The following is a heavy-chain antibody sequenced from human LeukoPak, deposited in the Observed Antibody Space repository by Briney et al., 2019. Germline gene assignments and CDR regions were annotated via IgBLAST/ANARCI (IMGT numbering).Heavy chain of an antibody. D-gene: IGHD2-15*01. J-gene: IGHJ6*03. V-gene: IGHV4-34*01. CDR3: AGAVVVVAADYYYYMDV. Sequence: PSETLSLTCAVYGGSFSGYYWSWIRQPPGKGLEWIGEINHSGSTNYNPSLKSRVTISVDTSKNQFSLKLSSVTAADTAVYYCAGAVVVVAADYYYYMDVWGKGTTVIVSS. CDR1: GGSFSGYY. CDR2: INHSGST.